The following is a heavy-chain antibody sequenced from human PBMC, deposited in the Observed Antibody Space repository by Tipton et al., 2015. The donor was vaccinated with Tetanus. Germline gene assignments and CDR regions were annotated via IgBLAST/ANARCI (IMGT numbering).Heavy chain of an antibody. J-gene: IGHJ5*02. CDR1: GGSITSGAYL. Sequence: TLSLTCAVSGGSITSGAYLWGWIRQPPGKGLEWIGYIYHSGSPYYNPSLKSRVTLSVDTSMNQFSLQLSSVTAADTAVYYCAGRLGLIRPIDPWGQGTQVIVSS. V-gene: IGHV4-30-2*01. D-gene: IGHD3-16*01. CDR3: AGRLGLIRPIDP. CDR2: IYHSGSP.